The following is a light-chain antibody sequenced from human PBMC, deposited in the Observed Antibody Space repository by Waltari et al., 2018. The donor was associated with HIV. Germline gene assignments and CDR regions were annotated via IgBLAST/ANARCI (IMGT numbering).Light chain of an antibody. V-gene: IGKV3-20*01. CDR1: QSVNFNY. Sequence: EIVLTQSPGTLSASPGERATLSCMASQSVNFNYLAWYQHRSGQPPRLLIFGSSSRNSGVQDRLSASGSGTDFTLTINSLEPEDFAVYYCQQYGSSPPTFGQGTKVEV. CDR2: GSS. CDR3: QQYGSSPPT. J-gene: IGKJ1*01.